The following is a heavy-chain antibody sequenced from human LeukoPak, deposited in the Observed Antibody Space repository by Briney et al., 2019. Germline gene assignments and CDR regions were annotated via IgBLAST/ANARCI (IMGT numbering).Heavy chain of an antibody. CDR1: GFTFSSYW. Sequence: GGPLRLSCAASGFTFSSYWMSWVRQAPGKGLEWVANIKQDGSEKYYVDSVKGRFTISRDNAKNSLYLQMNSLRAEDTAVYYCARVRSGSDNDCWGQGTLVTVSS. J-gene: IGHJ4*02. CDR2: IKQDGSEK. D-gene: IGHD1-26*01. V-gene: IGHV3-7*01. CDR3: ARVRSGSDNDC.